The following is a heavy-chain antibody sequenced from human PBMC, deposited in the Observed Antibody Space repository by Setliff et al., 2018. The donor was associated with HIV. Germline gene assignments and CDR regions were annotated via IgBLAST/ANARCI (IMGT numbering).Heavy chain of an antibody. CDR2: IYTSGST. J-gene: IGHJ6*03. Sequence: KASETLSLTCTVSGGSISSHYWSWIRQPPGKGLEWIGHIYTSGSTNYNPSLKSRVTMSVGTSKIQFSLKLSSVTAADTAVYYCARCYYNFWSGYPLDYMDVWGKGTTVTVSS. V-gene: IGHV4-4*08. D-gene: IGHD3-3*01. CDR1: GGSISSHY. CDR3: ARCYYNFWSGYPLDYMDV.